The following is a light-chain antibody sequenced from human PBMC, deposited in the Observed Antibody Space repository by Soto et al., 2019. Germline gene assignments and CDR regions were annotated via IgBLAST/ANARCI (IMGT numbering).Light chain of an antibody. CDR3: KQYNNWPLT. J-gene: IGKJ1*01. CDR2: GAS. V-gene: IGKV3-15*01. CDR1: QSVSSN. Sequence: EIVMTQSPATLSVSPGERATLSCRASQSVSSNLAWYQQKPGQAPRLLIYGASTRATGIPARFSGSGSGTDFTLTISSLQSEDFAVYYCKQYNNWPLTFGQGTKVEIK.